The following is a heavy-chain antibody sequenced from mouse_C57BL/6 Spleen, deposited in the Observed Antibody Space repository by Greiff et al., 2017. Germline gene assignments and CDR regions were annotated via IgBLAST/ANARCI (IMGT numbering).Heavy chain of an antibody. Sequence: EVKLMESGPGLVKPSQSLSLTCSVTGYSITSGYYWNWFRQFPGNKLEWMGYISYDGSNKSNPSLKNRISITRDTSKNQFFLKLNSVTTEDTATYYCARGKWDRGDFDYWGQGTTLTVSS. D-gene: IGHD3-3*01. CDR2: ISYDGSN. CDR1: GYSITSGYY. V-gene: IGHV3-6*01. CDR3: ARGKWDRGDFDY. J-gene: IGHJ2*01.